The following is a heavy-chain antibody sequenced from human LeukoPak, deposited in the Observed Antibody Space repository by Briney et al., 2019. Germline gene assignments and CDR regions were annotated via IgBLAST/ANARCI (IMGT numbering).Heavy chain of an antibody. J-gene: IGHJ3*02. V-gene: IGHV3-23*01. CDR3: ARDTGYGAFDI. CDR2: IRGRGDST. CDR1: GFTFSSYA. D-gene: IGHD5-12*01. Sequence: GGSLRLSCAASGFTFSSYAMNWVRQAPGKGLEWVSVIRGRGDSTYYADSVKGRFTISRDNSKNTLYLQMGSLRAEDMAVYYCARDTGYGAFDIWGQGTMVTVSS.